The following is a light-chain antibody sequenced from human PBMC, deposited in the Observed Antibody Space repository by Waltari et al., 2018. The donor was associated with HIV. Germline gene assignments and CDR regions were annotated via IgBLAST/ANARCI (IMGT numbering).Light chain of an antibody. CDR2: WAS. CDR3: QQYHSTPYT. J-gene: IGKJ2*01. Sequence: DIVMTQSPDSLAVSLGERATINCKSSQTILNSSKNKNYLAWYQQKSGQPPKLLIYWASTRESWVPDRFSCSGSATDFTLTISSLQAEDVAVYYCQQYHSTPYTFGQGTKLEIK. V-gene: IGKV4-1*01. CDR1: QTILNSSKNKNY.